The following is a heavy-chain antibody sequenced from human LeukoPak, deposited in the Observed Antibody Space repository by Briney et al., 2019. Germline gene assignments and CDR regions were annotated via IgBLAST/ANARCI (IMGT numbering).Heavy chain of an antibody. CDR1: ESPVVATQ. CDR2: MYTGGTT. V-gene: IGHV3-53*03. CDR3: AKDEATSGGGLAS. J-gene: IGHJ4*02. Sequence: GGSLRLSLPPSESPVVATQMSWARRPPGRGRGWVSAMYTGGTTYYADSVKGRFTISRDNSRNTLFLHMSSLRADDTAVYYCAKDEATSGGGLASWGQGTLVTVSS. D-gene: IGHD3-16*01.